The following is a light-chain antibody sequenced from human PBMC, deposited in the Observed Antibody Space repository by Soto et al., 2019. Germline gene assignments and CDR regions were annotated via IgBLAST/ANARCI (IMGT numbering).Light chain of an antibody. J-gene: IGKJ5*01. CDR2: GAS. CDR3: QQYGSSPIT. V-gene: IGKV3-20*01. CDR1: LSVSSSQ. Sequence: EIVITQAPATLSVSPGERATLSCRASLSVSSSQLAWYQQKPGQAPRLLMYGASSRATGVPDRLSGSGSRTDFTLTISRLEPEDFAVYYCQQYGSSPITFGQGTRLEIK.